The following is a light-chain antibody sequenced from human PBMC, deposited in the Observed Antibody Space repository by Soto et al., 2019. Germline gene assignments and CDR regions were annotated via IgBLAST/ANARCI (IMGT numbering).Light chain of an antibody. CDR1: QSVRSN. CDR3: HSRT. J-gene: IGKJ1*01. CDR2: GAS. Sequence: ERVVTRAPGTLSVSPGEKATLSCRASQSVRSNLAWYQQKPGQAPRLLIYGASTRATGIPARFRGSGSGTDFTLTISRLEPEDFAVYSCHSRTFGQGTNVDIK. V-gene: IGKV3-15*01.